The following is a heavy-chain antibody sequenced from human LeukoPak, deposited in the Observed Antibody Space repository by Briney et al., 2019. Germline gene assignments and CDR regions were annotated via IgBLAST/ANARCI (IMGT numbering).Heavy chain of an antibody. CDR2: IYYSGST. J-gene: IGHJ3*02. V-gene: IGHV4-30-4*08. Sequence: SETLSLTCTVSGGSISSGDYYWSWIRQPPGKGLEWIGYIYYSGSTYYNPSLKSRVTISVDTSKNQFSLKLSSVTAADTAMYYCATPREALEYEGAFDIWGQGTMVTVSS. CDR1: GGSISSGDYY. D-gene: IGHD2/OR15-2a*01. CDR3: ATPREALEYEGAFDI.